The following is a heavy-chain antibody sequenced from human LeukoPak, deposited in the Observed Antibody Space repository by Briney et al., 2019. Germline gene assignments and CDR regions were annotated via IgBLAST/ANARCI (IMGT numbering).Heavy chain of an antibody. CDR1: GGSISSYY. V-gene: IGHV4-59*12. CDR3: ARDGDCSSDSCYFDY. CDR2: IYYSGIT. D-gene: IGHD2-2*01. Sequence: SETLSLTCTVSGGSISSYYWSWIRQHPGKGLEWIGYIYYSGITYYNPSLKSRVTISVDTSKNQFSLNLSSVTAADTAVYYCARDGDCSSDSCYFDYWGQGILVTVSS. J-gene: IGHJ4*02.